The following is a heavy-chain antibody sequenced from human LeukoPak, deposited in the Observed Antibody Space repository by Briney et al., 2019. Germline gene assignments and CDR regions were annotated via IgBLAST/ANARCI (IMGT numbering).Heavy chain of an antibody. J-gene: IGHJ6*02. CDR2: INTNTGNP. D-gene: IGHD6-13*01. CDR1: GYTFTSYA. V-gene: IGHV7-4-1*02. Sequence: ASVKVSCKASGYTFTSYAMNWVRQAPGQGLEWMGWINTNTGNPTYAQGFTGRFVFSLDTSVSTAYLQISSLKAEDTAVYYCARGDSSSLNYYYGMDVWGQGTTVTVSS. CDR3: ARGDSSSLNYYYGMDV.